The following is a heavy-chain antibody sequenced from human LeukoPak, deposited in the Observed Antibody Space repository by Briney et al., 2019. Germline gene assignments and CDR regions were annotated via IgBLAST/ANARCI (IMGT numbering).Heavy chain of an antibody. CDR3: ARDRGSTSSFAFDI. V-gene: IGHV1-2*02. Sequence: ASVKVSCKASGYTFTGYYMHWVRQAPGQGLEWMGWINPNSGGTNYAQKFQGRVTMTRDTSISTAYMELSRLRSDDTAVYYCARDRGSTSSFAFDIWGQGKMVTVFS. J-gene: IGHJ3*02. CDR2: INPNSGGT. D-gene: IGHD2-2*01. CDR1: GYTFTGYY.